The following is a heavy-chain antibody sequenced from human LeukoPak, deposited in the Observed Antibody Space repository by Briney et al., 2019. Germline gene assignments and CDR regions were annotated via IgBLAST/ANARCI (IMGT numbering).Heavy chain of an antibody. CDR2: IYYSGST. D-gene: IGHD3-3*01. CDR3: AREPSERITIFGVVPL. J-gene: IGHJ4*02. Sequence: PSETLSPTCTVSGGSISSGGYYWSWIRQHPGKGLEWIGYIYYSGSTYYNPSLKSRVTISVDTSKNQFSLKLSSVTAADTAVYYCAREPSERITIFGVVPLWGQGTLVTVSS. CDR1: GGSISSGGYY. V-gene: IGHV4-31*03.